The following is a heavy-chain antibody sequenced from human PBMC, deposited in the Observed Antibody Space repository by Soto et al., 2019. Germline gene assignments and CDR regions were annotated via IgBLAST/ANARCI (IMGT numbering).Heavy chain of an antibody. CDR1: GYTFTSYA. CDR3: ARDLQADY. CDR2: INAGNSNT. V-gene: IGHV1-3*01. Sequence: GASVKVSCKASGYTFTSYAMHWVRQAPGQRLEWMGWINAGNSNTKYSQKLQGRVTITKDTSASTAYMELSSLRSEDTAVYYCARDLQADYWGQGTLVTVSS. J-gene: IGHJ4*02.